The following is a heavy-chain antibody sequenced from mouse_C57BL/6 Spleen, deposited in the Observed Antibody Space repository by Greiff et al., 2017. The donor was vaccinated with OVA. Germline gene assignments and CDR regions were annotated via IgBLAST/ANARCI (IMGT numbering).Heavy chain of an antibody. CDR2: IDSNSGGT. D-gene: IGHD2-3*01. CDR3: ARGDDGYRDFAY. V-gene: IGHV1-72*01. Sequence: QVQLKQPGAELVKPGASVKLSCKASGYTFTSYWMHWVKQRPGRGLEWIGRIDSNSGGTKCNEKFKSKATLTVDKPSSTAYMQLSSLTSEDSAVYYCARGDDGYRDFAYWGQGTLVTVSA. J-gene: IGHJ3*01. CDR1: GYTFTSYW.